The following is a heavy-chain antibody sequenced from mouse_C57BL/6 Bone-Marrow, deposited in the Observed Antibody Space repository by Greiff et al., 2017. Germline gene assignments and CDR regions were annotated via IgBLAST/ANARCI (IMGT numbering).Heavy chain of an antibody. J-gene: IGHJ2*01. Sequence: EVKVVESGGGLVKPGGSPKLSCAASGFTFSSYAMSWVRQTPEKRLEWVATISDGGSYTYYPDNVKGRFTISRDNAKNNLYLQMSHLKSEDTAMYYGARQAIYDGYYVVDYWGQGTTLTVSS. D-gene: IGHD2-3*01. V-gene: IGHV5-4*03. CDR1: GFTFSSYA. CDR2: ISDGGSYT. CDR3: ARQAIYDGYYVVDY.